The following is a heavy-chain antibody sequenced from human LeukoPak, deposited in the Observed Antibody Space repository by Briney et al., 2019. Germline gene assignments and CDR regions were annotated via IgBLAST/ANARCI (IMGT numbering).Heavy chain of an antibody. CDR1: GSLFNTYW. CDR2: ISPADSDT. D-gene: IGHD2-2*01. J-gene: IGHJ4*02. Sequence: GESLKISCEGNGSLFNTYWIGWVRQMPGKGLEWIRSISPADSDTTYNPSFQGQVTISADDSISTAYLQWSSLRASDTAMYYCARTEGTPYQLDYWGQGTLVTVSS. CDR3: ARTEGTPYQLDY. V-gene: IGHV5-51*01.